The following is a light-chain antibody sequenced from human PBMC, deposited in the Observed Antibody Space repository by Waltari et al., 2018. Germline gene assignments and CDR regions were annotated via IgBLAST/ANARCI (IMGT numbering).Light chain of an antibody. Sequence: SYVLTPPPSVSVAPGQTASLTSGGNNTGSKSVHWYQQKPGQAPVLVVYDDSDRPSGIPERFSGSNSGNTATLTISRVEAGDEADYYCQVWDSTNDHVVFGGGTKLTVL. V-gene: IGLV3-21*02. CDR1: NTGSKS. CDR3: QVWDSTNDHVV. J-gene: IGLJ3*02. CDR2: DDS.